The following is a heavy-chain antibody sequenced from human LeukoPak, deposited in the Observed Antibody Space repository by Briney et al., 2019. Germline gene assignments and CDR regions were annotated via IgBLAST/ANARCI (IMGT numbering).Heavy chain of an antibody. CDR1: GFTFSSYW. CDR3: ARARSSYGYGDAFDI. V-gene: IGHV3-74*01. Sequence: GGSLRLSCAASGFTFSSYWMHWVRQAPGKGLVWVSRINSGGSSTSYADSVKGRFTISRDNAKNTMYLQMNSLRAEDTAVYYCARARSSYGYGDAFDIWGQGTMVTVSS. J-gene: IGHJ3*02. D-gene: IGHD5-18*01. CDR2: INSGGSST.